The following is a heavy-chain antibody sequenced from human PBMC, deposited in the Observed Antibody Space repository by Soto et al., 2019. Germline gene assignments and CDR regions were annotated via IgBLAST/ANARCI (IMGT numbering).Heavy chain of an antibody. D-gene: IGHD1-26*01. Sequence: QVQLVESGGGVVQPGRSLRLSCAASGFSFTTYVMHWVRQAPGKGLEWVAVISHDGSYKYYGDAVKGRFTISRDTSKNAVYLEMNSLRPEKTAVYYCAKGLLAIVGTTLPRDAFNIWGQGTMVTVSS. CDR2: ISHDGSYK. V-gene: IGHV3-30*18. CDR1: GFSFTTYV. J-gene: IGHJ3*02. CDR3: AKGLLAIVGTTLPRDAFNI.